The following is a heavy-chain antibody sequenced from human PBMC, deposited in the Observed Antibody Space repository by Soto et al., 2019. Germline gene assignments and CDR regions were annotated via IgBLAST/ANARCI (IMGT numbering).Heavy chain of an antibody. V-gene: IGHV1-3*01. J-gene: IGHJ6*02. D-gene: IGHD4-17*01. CDR1: GYTLTSYA. CDR3: ASGLTTYYYYGMDV. Sequence: ASVKVSCTASGYTLTSYAMHWVRQAPGQRLEWMGWINAGNGNTKYSQKFQGRVTITRDTSASTAYMELSSLRSEDTAVYYCASGLTTYYYYGMDVWGQGTTVTVSS. CDR2: INAGNGNT.